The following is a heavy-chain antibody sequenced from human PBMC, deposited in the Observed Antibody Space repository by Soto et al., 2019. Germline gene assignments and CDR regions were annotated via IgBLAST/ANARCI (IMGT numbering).Heavy chain of an antibody. J-gene: IGHJ4*02. D-gene: IGHD3-9*01. Sequence: SVKVSCKASRYTFTNYYFHWVRQAPGQGLEWMGIMNPSGGSASYAQKFQGRVTMTRDTSTSTVYMELSRLRSEDTAVYYCAGDSPSDKSADYWGQGTLVTVSS. V-gene: IGHV1-46*03. CDR2: MNPSGGSA. CDR3: AGDSPSDKSADY. CDR1: RYTFTNYY.